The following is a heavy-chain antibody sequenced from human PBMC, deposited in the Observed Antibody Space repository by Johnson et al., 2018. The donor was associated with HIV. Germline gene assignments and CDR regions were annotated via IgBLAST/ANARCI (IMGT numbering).Heavy chain of an antibody. D-gene: IGHD5/OR15-5a*01. J-gene: IGHJ3*02. V-gene: IGHV3-7*05. CDR3: AKDLRSVNLDAFDI. CDR2: IKQEGSET. CDR1: GFTFSDYW. Sequence: VQVVESGGGLVQPGGSLRLSCAGSGFTFSDYWMKWVRQAPGKGREGVAKIKQEGSETYYVDSVKGRFTIPRDNAKNLLFMQMNSLRAEDTALYYCAKDLRSVNLDAFDIWGQGTMVTVSS.